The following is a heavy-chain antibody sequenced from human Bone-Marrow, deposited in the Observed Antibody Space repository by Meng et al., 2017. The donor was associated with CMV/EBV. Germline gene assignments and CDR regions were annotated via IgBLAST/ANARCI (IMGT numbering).Heavy chain of an antibody. Sequence: ASVKVSCKASGYTFTSYGISWVRQAPGQGLEWMGWISAYNGNTNYAQKLQGRVTMTTDTSTSTAYMELRSLRSDDTAVYYCARGRIRYCSSTSCAQYYGMDVWGQGTTVTVSS. D-gene: IGHD2-2*01. J-gene: IGHJ6*02. CDR3: ARGRIRYCSSTSCAQYYGMDV. V-gene: IGHV1-18*01. CDR2: ISAYNGNT. CDR1: GYTFTSYG.